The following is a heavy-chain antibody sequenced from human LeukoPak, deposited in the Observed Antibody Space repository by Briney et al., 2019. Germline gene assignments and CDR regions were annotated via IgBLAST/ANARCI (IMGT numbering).Heavy chain of an antibody. D-gene: IGHD6-19*01. CDR1: GFTFSSYA. CDR3: AKGSLGSGWYIFDY. V-gene: IGHV3-23*01. CDR2: ISGSGGST. J-gene: IGHJ4*02. Sequence: GGSLRLSCAASGFTFSSYAMSWVRQAPGKGLEWVSAISGSGGSTYYADSVKGRFTISRDNSKNTLYLQMNSLRAEDSAVYYCAKGSLGSGWYIFDYWGQGTLVTVSS.